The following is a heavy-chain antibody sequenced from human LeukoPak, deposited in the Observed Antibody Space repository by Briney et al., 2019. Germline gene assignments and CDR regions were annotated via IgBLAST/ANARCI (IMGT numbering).Heavy chain of an antibody. D-gene: IGHD6-13*01. CDR2: IYYSGST. Sequence: SETLSLTCTVSGGSISSGDYYWSWIRQPPGKGLEWIGYIYYSGSTYYNPSLKSRVTISVDTSKNQFSLKLSSVTAADTAVYYCARDGGSSWSLGVLDYWGQGTLVTVSS. CDR3: ARDGGSSWSLGVLDY. V-gene: IGHV4-30-4*01. CDR1: GGSISSGDYY. J-gene: IGHJ4*02.